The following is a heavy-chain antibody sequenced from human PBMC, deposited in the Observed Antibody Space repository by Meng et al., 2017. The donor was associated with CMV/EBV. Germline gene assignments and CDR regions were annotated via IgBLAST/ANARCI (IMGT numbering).Heavy chain of an antibody. CDR3: ARGVQLAHSGSYFDY. D-gene: IGHD6-6*01. J-gene: IGHJ4*02. CDR2: ISAYNGNT. V-gene: IGHV1-18*01. CDR1: GGTFSSYA. Sequence: ASVKVSCKASGGTFSSYAISWVRQAPGQGLEWTGWISAYNGNTNYAQKLQGRVTMTTDTSTSTAYMELRSLRSDDTAVYYCARGVQLAHSGSYFDYWGQGTLVTVSS.